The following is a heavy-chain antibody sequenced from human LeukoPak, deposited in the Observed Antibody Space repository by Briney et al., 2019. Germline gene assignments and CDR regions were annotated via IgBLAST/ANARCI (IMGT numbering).Heavy chain of an antibody. J-gene: IGHJ4*02. CDR3: ARDRRDILTGYYLEY. CDR1: GFTVSSNY. CDR2: IYSGGST. V-gene: IGHV3-66*01. D-gene: IGHD3-9*01. Sequence: GGSLGLSCAASGFTVSSNYMSWVRQAPGKGLEWVSVIYSGGSTYYADSVKGRFTISRDNSKNTLYLQMNSLRAEDTAVYYCARDRRDILTGYYLEYWGQGTLVTVSS.